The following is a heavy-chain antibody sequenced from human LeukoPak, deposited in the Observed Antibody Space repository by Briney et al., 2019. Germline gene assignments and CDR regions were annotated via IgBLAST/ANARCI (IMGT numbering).Heavy chain of an antibody. CDR1: GFTFSDYY. D-gene: IGHD6-6*01. Sequence: GGSLRLSCAASGFTFSDYYMSWIRQAPGKGLEWVSYISSSGSTIYYADSVKGRFTISRDNAKNSLYLQMNSLRAEDTAVYYCARDTLFLYSSSPDTSVSFDYWGQGTLVTVSS. V-gene: IGHV3-11*04. CDR2: ISSSGSTI. J-gene: IGHJ4*02. CDR3: ARDTLFLYSSSPDTSVSFDY.